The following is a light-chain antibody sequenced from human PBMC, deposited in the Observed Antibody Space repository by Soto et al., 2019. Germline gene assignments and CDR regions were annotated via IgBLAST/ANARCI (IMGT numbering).Light chain of an antibody. CDR3: QQRNSWPLT. V-gene: IGKV3-11*01. Sequence: EIVLTQSRATLSLSPGESATLSFRASQSVSRYIALYQQKPGQAPRLLIYDASNRATGIPARFSGSGSGTDFTLTISSLEPADFAVYYCQQRNSWPLTFGGGTKVDIK. J-gene: IGKJ4*01. CDR2: DAS. CDR1: QSVSRY.